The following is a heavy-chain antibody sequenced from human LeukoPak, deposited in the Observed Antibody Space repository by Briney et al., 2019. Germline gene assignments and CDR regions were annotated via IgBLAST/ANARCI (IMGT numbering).Heavy chain of an antibody. CDR3: ARGNRYYDGSAYYVIFDY. D-gene: IGHD3-22*01. Sequence: ASETLSLTCTVSGGSISSSSYYWGWIRQPPGKGLEWIGGIYYSGSTYYNPSLKSRVTISVDTSKNQFSLKLSSVTAADTAVYYCARGNRYYDGSAYYVIFDYWGQGTLVTVSS. V-gene: IGHV4-39*07. J-gene: IGHJ4*02. CDR1: GGSISSSSYY. CDR2: IYYSGST.